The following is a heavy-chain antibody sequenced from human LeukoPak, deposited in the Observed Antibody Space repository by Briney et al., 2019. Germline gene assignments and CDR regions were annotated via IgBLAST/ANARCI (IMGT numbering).Heavy chain of an antibody. CDR2: IYSGGST. Sequence: GGSLRLSCAASGFTVSSNYMSWVRQAPGKGLEWVSVIYSGGSTYYADSVKGRFTISRDNSKNTLYLQMNSLRAEDTAVYYCARDIGDGYNSPPFDIWGQGTMVTVSS. D-gene: IGHD5-24*01. J-gene: IGHJ3*02. CDR3: ARDIGDGYNSPPFDI. CDR1: GFTVSSNY. V-gene: IGHV3-66*01.